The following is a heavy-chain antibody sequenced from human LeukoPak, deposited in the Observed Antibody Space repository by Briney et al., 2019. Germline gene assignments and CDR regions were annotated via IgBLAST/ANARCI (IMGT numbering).Heavy chain of an antibody. CDR2: IWYDGSDK. CDR3: ARPVVLGAYLRGAYYFDS. CDR1: GFTFSNYG. Sequence: GGSLRLSCAASGFTFSNYGMHWVRRAPGKGLEGVSVIWYDGSDKYHADSVKGRFTISRDNSKNTLYLQMNSLRVEDTAVYYCARPVVLGAYLRGAYYFDSWGQGTLVTVSS. V-gene: IGHV3-33*01. J-gene: IGHJ4*02. D-gene: IGHD3-16*01.